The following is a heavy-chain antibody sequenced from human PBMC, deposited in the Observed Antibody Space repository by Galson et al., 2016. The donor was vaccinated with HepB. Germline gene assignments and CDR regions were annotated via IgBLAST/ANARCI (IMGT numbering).Heavy chain of an antibody. D-gene: IGHD2-8*02. CDR3: SRPGGEGPNWFEP. CDR1: GYTFSAYG. J-gene: IGHJ5*02. CDR2: ISYDGVDR. Sequence: SLRLSCAASGYTFSAYGMHWVRQAPGKGLEWVAVISYDGVDRFYGDSVRGRFTISRDNSKDTVYLEMNSLRPEDTAVYYCSRPGGEGPNWFEPWGQGTLGIVSS. V-gene: IGHV3-30*03.